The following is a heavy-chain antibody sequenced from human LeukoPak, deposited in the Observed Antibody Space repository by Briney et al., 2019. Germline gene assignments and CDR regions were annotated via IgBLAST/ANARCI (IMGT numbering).Heavy chain of an antibody. CDR1: GGSFSGYY. V-gene: IGHV4-34*01. CDR3: ARGRLPDY. D-gene: IGHD5-12*01. Sequence: SETLSLTCAVYGGSFSGYYWSWIRQPPGKGLEWIGEINHSGSTNYNPSLKSRVTISVDTSKNQFSLKLSSVTAADTAVYYCARGRLPDYWGQGTLATVSS. CDR2: INHSGST. J-gene: IGHJ4*02.